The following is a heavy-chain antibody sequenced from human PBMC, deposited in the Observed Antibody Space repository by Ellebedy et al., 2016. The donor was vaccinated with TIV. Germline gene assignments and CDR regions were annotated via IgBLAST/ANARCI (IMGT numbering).Heavy chain of an antibody. CDR1: GFTFSTYA. D-gene: IGHD1-26*01. Sequence: GESLKISCAASGFTFSTYAMSWVRQAPGRGLEWVSDISGNGVNSNYADSVKGRFTISSDNSKNTLYWQMNSLRAEDTAIYYCTEKGGGGSGTPDYWGQGTLVTVSS. CDR3: TEKGGGGSGTPDY. V-gene: IGHV3-23*01. CDR2: ISGNGVNS. J-gene: IGHJ4*02.